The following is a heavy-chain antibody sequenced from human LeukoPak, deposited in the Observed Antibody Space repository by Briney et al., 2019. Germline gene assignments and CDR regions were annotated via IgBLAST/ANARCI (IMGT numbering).Heavy chain of an antibody. CDR1: GFTFSSYG. J-gene: IGHJ3*02. CDR3: AKDADYGDYHDAFDI. Sequence: GGSLRLSCAASGFTFSSYGMHWVRQAPGKGLEWVAVISYDGSNKYYADSVKGRFTISRDNSKNTLYLQMNSLRAEVTAVYYCAKDADYGDYHDAFDIWGQGTMVTVSS. D-gene: IGHD4-17*01. CDR2: ISYDGSNK. V-gene: IGHV3-30*18.